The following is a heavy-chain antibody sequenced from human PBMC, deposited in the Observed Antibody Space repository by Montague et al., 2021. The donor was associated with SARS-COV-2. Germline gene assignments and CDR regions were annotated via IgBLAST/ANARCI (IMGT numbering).Heavy chain of an antibody. J-gene: IGHJ3*02. CDR1: GFTFSSYG. Sequence: SLRLSCAASGFTFSSYGMHWVRQAPGKGLEWVAVIWYDGSNKYYADSVKGRLTISRDNSKNTLYLQMNSLRAEDTAVYYCARERACDGWTHDAFDIWGQGTMVTVSS. V-gene: IGHV3-33*01. D-gene: IGHD5-24*01. CDR2: IWYDGSNK. CDR3: ARERACDGWTHDAFDI.